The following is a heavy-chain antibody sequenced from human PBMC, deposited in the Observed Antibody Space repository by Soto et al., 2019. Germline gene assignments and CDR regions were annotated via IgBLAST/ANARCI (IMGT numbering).Heavy chain of an antibody. D-gene: IGHD2-8*01. J-gene: IGHJ6*02. CDR2: ISSAGTTI. CDR1: GFTFSGYS. Sequence: GGSLRLSCVVSGFTFSGYSMNWVRQTPGKGLEWLSYISSAGTTISYADTVKGRFTISRDNAKNSLYLQMNSLRDEDTAVYYCARDFDCADGVCYTGYYYYGLDVWGQGTTVTVSS. CDR3: ARDFDCADGVCYTGYYYYGLDV. V-gene: IGHV3-48*02.